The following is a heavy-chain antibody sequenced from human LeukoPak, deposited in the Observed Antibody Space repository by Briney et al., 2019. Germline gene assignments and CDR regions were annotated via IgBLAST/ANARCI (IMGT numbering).Heavy chain of an antibody. V-gene: IGHV3-7*03. Sequence: GGSLRLSCAASGFTFSSYWMNWARQAPGKGLEWVASTNHNGNVNYYVDSVKGRFTISRDNAKNSLYLQMSNLRAEDTAVYFWARGGGLDVWGQGATVTVSS. CDR1: GFTFSSYW. J-gene: IGHJ6*02. CDR2: TNHNGNVN. CDR3: ARGGGLDV. D-gene: IGHD3-16*01.